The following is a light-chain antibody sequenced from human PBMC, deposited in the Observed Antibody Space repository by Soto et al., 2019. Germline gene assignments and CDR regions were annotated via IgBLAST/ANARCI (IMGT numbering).Light chain of an antibody. CDR3: QQYNNWPPGWT. V-gene: IGKV3-15*01. J-gene: IGKJ1*01. Sequence: EIVMTQSPVTLSVSPGERATLSCRASQSVGSNLAWYQQRPGQAPRLLIHGASTRATGIPARFSGSGSGTEFTLSISSLQSEDFAVYYCQQYNNWPPGWTFGQGTKVDIK. CDR2: GAS. CDR1: QSVGSN.